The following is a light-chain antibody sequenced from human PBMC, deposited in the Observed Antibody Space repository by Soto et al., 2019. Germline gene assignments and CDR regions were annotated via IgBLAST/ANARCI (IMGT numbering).Light chain of an antibody. V-gene: IGKV3-20*01. CDR3: QQYGSSPLT. CDR2: GAS. Sequence: EIVLTQSSGTLSLSPGERATLSCRASQSVSRSYLAWYQQKPGQAPRLLIYGASSRATGIPDRFSGSGSGTDFTLTISRLEPEDFAVYYCQQYGSSPLTFGGGTKVDIK. J-gene: IGKJ4*01. CDR1: QSVSRSY.